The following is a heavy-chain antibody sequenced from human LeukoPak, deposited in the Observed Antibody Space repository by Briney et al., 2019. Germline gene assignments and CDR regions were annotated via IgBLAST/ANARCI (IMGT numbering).Heavy chain of an antibody. CDR2: INWNGGST. J-gene: IGHJ4*02. CDR1: GFTFDDYG. V-gene: IGHV3-20*04. Sequence: AGGSLRLSCAASGFTFDDYGMSWVRQAPGKGLEWVSGINWNGGSTGYADSVKGRFTISRDNSKNSLYLQMNSLRAEDTALYYCAKDHRFDRWSGYFDYWGQGTLVTVSS. CDR3: AKDHRFDRWSGYFDY. D-gene: IGHD3-3*01.